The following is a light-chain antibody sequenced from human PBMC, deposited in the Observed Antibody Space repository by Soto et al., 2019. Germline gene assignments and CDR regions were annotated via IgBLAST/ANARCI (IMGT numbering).Light chain of an antibody. CDR2: ASS. CDR1: QGVRSW. CDR3: QQANSFPLT. Sequence: DIQMTQSASCVSASVGDRVTITCRASQGVRSWLAWYQQKPGKAPELLIYASSSLQSGVPSRFSGSGSGTEFTLTISSLQPEDFATYYCQQANSFPLTFGPGTKVDIK. J-gene: IGKJ3*01. V-gene: IGKV1-12*01.